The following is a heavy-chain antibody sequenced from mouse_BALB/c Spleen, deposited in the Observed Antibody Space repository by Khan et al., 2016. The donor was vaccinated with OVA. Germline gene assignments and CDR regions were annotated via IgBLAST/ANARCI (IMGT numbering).Heavy chain of an antibody. CDR1: GYTFINYW. Sequence: VQLVESGAELAKPGASVKMSCKASGYTFINYWILWVKQRPGQGLEWIGYINPSTGYTEYNQNFKDKATLTADKSSSTAYMQLSSLTSDDSAVYYCARRGLRWDFDYWGQGTTLTVFS. CDR3: ARRGLRWDFDY. CDR2: INPSTGYT. J-gene: IGHJ2*01. V-gene: IGHV1-7*01. D-gene: IGHD1-1*01.